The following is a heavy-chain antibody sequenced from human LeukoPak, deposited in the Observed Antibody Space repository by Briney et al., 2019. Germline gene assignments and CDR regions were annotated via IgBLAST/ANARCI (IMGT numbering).Heavy chain of an antibody. Sequence: PSETLSLTCTVSGGSISSYYWSWIRQPAGKGLEWIGRIYTSGSTNYNPSLKSRVTMSVDTSKNQFSLKLSSVTAADTAVYYCARVGDYYGGNWFDPWGQGTLVTVSS. V-gene: IGHV4-4*07. CDR1: GGSISSYY. CDR2: IYTSGST. J-gene: IGHJ5*02. D-gene: IGHD1-26*01. CDR3: ARVGDYYGGNWFDP.